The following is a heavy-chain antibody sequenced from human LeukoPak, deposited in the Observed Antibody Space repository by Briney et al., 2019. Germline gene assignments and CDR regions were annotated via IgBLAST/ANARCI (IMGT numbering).Heavy chain of an antibody. CDR3: ATSLYDFWSGYYDY. D-gene: IGHD3-3*01. V-gene: IGHV3-23*01. Sequence: GGSLRLSCAASGFIFNNYWMNWVRQAPGKGLEWVSAISGSGGSTYYADSVKGRFTISRDNSKNTLYLQMNSLRAEDTAVYYCATSLYDFWSGYYDYWGQGTLVTVSS. CDR2: ISGSGGST. J-gene: IGHJ4*02. CDR1: GFIFNNYW.